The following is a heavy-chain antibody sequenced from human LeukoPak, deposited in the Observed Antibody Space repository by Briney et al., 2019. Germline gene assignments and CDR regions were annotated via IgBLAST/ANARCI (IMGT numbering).Heavy chain of an antibody. J-gene: IGHJ4*02. CDR3: ARDSPSSSLDY. Sequence: GGSLRLSCAASGLTFSSYAMHWVRQAPGKGLEWVAVISYDGSNKYYADSVKGRFTISRDNSKNTLYLQMNSLRAEDTAVYYCARDSPSSSLDYWGQGTLVTVSS. V-gene: IGHV3-30*01. CDR1: GLTFSSYA. D-gene: IGHD6-6*01. CDR2: ISYDGSNK.